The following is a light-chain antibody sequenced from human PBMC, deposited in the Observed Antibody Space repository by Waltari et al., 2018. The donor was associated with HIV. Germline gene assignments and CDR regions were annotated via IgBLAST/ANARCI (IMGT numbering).Light chain of an antibody. CDR3: AAWDDSLGVV. CDR1: SSNIGSNT. Sequence: QSVLTQPPSASGTPVQRVTISCSGSSSNIGSNTVTWYQKLPGTAPNLLMYSNSQRPSGVPDRFSGSKSGTSASLAISGLQSEDEADYYCAAWDDSLGVVFGGGTKVTVL. V-gene: IGLV1-44*01. J-gene: IGLJ2*01. CDR2: SNS.